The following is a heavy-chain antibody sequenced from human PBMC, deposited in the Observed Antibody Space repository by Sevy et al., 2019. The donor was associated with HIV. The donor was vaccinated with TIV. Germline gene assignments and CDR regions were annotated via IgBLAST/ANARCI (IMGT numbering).Heavy chain of an antibody. CDR3: ARGQGYYDSSGHTGHAFDI. Sequence: SETLSLTCTVSGGSISSGNYYWSWIRQPAGKGLEWIGRIYTSGSTNYNPSLKSRVTISVDTSKNQFSLKLSSVTAADTAVYYCARGQGYYDSSGHTGHAFDIWGQGTMVTVSS. CDR2: IYTSGST. V-gene: IGHV4-61*02. CDR1: GGSISSGNYY. J-gene: IGHJ3*02. D-gene: IGHD3-22*01.